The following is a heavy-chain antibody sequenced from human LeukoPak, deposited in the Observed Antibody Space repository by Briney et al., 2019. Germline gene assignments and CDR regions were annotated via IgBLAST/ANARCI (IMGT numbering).Heavy chain of an antibody. Sequence: GGSLRLSCAASGFTFSSYGMHWVRQAPGKGLERVAVISYDGSNKYYADSVKGRFTISRDNSKNTLYLQMNSLRAEDTAVYYCAGITRLSIAVAGEPQTIDYWGQGTLVTVSS. V-gene: IGHV3-30*03. CDR3: AGITRLSIAVAGEPQTIDY. D-gene: IGHD6-19*01. CDR2: ISYDGSNK. J-gene: IGHJ4*02. CDR1: GFTFSSYG.